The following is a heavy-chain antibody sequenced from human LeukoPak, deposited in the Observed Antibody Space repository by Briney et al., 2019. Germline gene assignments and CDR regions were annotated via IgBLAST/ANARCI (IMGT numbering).Heavy chain of an antibody. V-gene: IGHV5-51*01. Sequence: GESLKISCKGSGYSFTGYWIGWVRQMPGKGLEWMGIIYPGDSDTRYSPSFQGQVTISADKSISTAYLQWSSLKASDTAMYYCARTRNVLRFLEWLPESPYYFDYWGQGTLVTVSS. J-gene: IGHJ4*02. CDR2: IYPGDSDT. D-gene: IGHD3-3*01. CDR1: GYSFTGYW. CDR3: ARTRNVLRFLEWLPESPYYFDY.